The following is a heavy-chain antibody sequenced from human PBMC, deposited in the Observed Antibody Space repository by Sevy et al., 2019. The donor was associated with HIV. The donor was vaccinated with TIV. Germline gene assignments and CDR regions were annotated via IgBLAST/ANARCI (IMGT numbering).Heavy chain of an antibody. D-gene: IGHD3-3*01. V-gene: IGHV4-59*08. CDR2: IYYSGST. CDR3: ARAGPGRYYDFWSGYYMDAFDI. J-gene: IGHJ3*02. Sequence: SETLSLTCTVSGGSISSYYWSWIRQPPGKGLEWIGYIYYSGSTNYNPSLKSRVTISVDTSKNQFSLKLSSVTAAGTAVYYCARAGPGRYYDFWSGYYMDAFDIWGQRTMVTVSS. CDR1: GGSISSYY.